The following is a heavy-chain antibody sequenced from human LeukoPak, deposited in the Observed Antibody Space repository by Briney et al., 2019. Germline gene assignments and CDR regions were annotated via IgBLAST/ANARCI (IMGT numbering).Heavy chain of an antibody. Sequence: ASVKVSCKAPGYTFTDNGVSWERQAPGQGLEWMGWITAYNGITNYAEKFQDRVTLTTDTSTNTINMELRSLSSDDTAVYYCARVRNSGSGTSTLDFWGQGTLVIVSS. CDR3: ARVRNSGSGTSTLDF. CDR2: ITAYNGIT. V-gene: IGHV1-18*01. CDR1: GYTFTDNG. J-gene: IGHJ4*02. D-gene: IGHD3-10*01.